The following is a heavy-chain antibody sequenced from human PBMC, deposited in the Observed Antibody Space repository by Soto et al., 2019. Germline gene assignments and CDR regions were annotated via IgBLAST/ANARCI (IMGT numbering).Heavy chain of an antibody. CDR1: GYTFTSYG. CDR2: ISAYNGNT. CDR3: TRSGPSRGSYYYYYGMDF. J-gene: IGHJ6*02. Sequence: ASVKVSCKASGYTFTSYGISWVRQAPGQGLEWMGWISAYNGNTNYAQKLQGRVTMTTDTSTSTTYMELRSLRSDDTAVYYCTRSGPSRGSYYYYYGMDFWDQGTTVTVSS. D-gene: IGHD1-1*01. V-gene: IGHV1-18*01.